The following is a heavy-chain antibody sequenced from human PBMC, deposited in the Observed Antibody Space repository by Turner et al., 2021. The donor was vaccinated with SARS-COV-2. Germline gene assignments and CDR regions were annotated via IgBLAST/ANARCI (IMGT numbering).Heavy chain of an antibody. D-gene: IGHD5-18*01. J-gene: IGHJ4*02. Sequence: EVHLLESGGGLVQPGGSLRLSCAASGFTVSSNYMSWVRQAPGKGLEWVSVIYSGGSTYYADSVKGRFTISRDNSKNTLYLQMNSLRAEDTAVYYCARVGSYGRRDVDYWGQGTLVTVSS. CDR1: GFTVSSNY. CDR3: ARVGSYGRRDVDY. V-gene: IGHV3-66*01. CDR2: IYSGGST.